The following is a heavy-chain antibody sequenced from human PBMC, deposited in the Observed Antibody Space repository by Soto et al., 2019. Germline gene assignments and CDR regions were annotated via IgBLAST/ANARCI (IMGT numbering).Heavy chain of an antibody. CDR3: ARGKVAAGFDY. V-gene: IGHV3-74*01. J-gene: IGHJ4*02. CDR2: ISGDGSSA. D-gene: IGHD6-13*01. Sequence: GALRLSCAASGFTFSNYWMHWVRQAPGKGLVWVSRISGDGSSASHADSVTGRFTISRDNAKNTLYLQMNSLRAEDTAVYFCARGKVAAGFDYWGQGALVTVSS. CDR1: GFTFSNYW.